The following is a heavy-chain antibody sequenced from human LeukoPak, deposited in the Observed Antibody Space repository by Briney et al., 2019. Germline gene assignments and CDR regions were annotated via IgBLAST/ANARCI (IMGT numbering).Heavy chain of an antibody. D-gene: IGHD2-21*01. CDR2: IFTSGWT. CDR3: ATSHDVKTAPYDL. Sequence: SETLSLTCTVSVGSISSYYWSWFRQSPGKGLEGIGYIFTSGWTDYNPSLKSRVTMSVDTSKNQLSMELRFLTAADTAVYYCATSHDVKTAPYDLWGQGTLVTVSS. CDR1: VGSISSYY. V-gene: IGHV4-4*09. J-gene: IGHJ5*02.